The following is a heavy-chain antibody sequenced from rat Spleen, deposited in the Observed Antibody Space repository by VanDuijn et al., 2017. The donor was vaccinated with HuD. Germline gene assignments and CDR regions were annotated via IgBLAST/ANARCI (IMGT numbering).Heavy chain of an antibody. Sequence: QVQLKESGPGLVQPSQTLSLTCTVSGFSLTSNSVSWVRQPPGKGLEWMGVIWTGVSTAYNSLLKSRLSISRDTTKSQVFLKMNSLQTEDTATYYCARDNYPGITSPFDYWGQGVMVTVSS. CDR2: IWTGVST. D-gene: IGHD1-4*01. J-gene: IGHJ2*01. V-gene: IGHV2-1*01. CDR3: ARDNYPGITSPFDY. CDR1: GFSLTSNS.